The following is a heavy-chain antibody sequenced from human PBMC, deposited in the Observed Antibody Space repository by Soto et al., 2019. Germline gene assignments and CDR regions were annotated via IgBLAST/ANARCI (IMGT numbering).Heavy chain of an antibody. Sequence: QVQLQESGPGLVKPSETLSLTCNVSGGSISSYYWSWVRQSPGKGLAWIGYFYYSGTTNYNPALKSRVTISRDMSKNPISLKLTSVTAADTAVYYCAALPRYWGQGTLVTVSS. CDR1: GGSISSYY. CDR2: FYYSGTT. V-gene: IGHV4-59*01. J-gene: IGHJ4*02. D-gene: IGHD6-6*01. CDR3: AALPRY.